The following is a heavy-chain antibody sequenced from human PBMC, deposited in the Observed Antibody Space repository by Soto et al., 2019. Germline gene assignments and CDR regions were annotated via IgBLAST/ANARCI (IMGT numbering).Heavy chain of an antibody. CDR3: ARGDEMTAVTIFEY. V-gene: IGHV1-69*13. D-gene: IGHD4-17*01. Sequence: ASVKVSCKASGGAFGRYSVSWVRQAPGQGLEWIGGVIPVFNTSNYSLKFQGRVAIFADLSTSTVFMELRSLRSEDTALYYCARGDEMTAVTIFEYWGQGTLVTVSS. J-gene: IGHJ4*02. CDR2: VIPVFNTS. CDR1: GGAFGRYS.